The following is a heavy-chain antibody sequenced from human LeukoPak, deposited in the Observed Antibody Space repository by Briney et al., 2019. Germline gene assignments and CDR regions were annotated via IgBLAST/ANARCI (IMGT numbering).Heavy chain of an antibody. CDR2: IYTSGST. CDR1: GGSISSGSYY. V-gene: IGHV4-61*02. CDR3: ARVKLELPDY. J-gene: IGHJ4*02. D-gene: IGHD1-7*01. Sequence: PSQTLSLTCTVSGGSISSGSYYWSWIRQPAGKGLEWIGRIYTSGSTNYNPSLKSRVTISVDTSKNQFSLKLSSVTAADTAVYYCARVKLELPDYWGQGTLVTVSS.